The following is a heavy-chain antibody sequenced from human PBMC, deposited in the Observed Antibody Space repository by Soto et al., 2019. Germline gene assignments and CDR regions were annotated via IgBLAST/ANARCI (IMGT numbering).Heavy chain of an antibody. Sequence: GGSLRLSCAASGFTFSSYAMSWVRQAPGKGLEWVSAISGSGGSTYYADSVKGRFTISRDNSKNTLYLQMNSLRAEDTAVYYCAKGYSSGWYVYYYYGMDVWGQGTTVTVPS. CDR1: GFTFSSYA. J-gene: IGHJ6*02. V-gene: IGHV3-23*01. D-gene: IGHD6-19*01. CDR3: AKGYSSGWYVYYYYGMDV. CDR2: ISGSGGST.